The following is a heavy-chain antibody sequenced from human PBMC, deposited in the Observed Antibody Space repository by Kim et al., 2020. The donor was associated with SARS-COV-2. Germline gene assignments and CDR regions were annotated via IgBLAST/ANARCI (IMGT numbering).Heavy chain of an antibody. CDR1: GYTFTGHS. CDR3: ARSLQWLSGAMDV. D-gene: IGHD3-22*01. J-gene: IGHJ6*02. CDR2: INPNTGGT. Sequence: ASVKVSCKASGYTFTGHSMHCVRQAPGQGLEWMGRINPNTGGTNYAQKFQGRVTMTRDMSTSTAYIELSRLRSDDTAVYYCARSLQWLSGAMDVWGQGTTVTLSS. V-gene: IGHV1-2*06.